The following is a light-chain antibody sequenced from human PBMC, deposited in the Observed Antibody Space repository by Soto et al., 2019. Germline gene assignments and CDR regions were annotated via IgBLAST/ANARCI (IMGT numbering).Light chain of an antibody. J-gene: IGKJ4*01. CDR3: QQANSFPLT. CDR1: QRINNW. CDR2: TTS. Sequence: DIQMTQSLSSVSASVGDRVTMILRGRQRINNWLAWYQQKPGKAPKLLIYTTSSLQSGVPSRFSGSGSGTDFTLTISSLLPEDLATYHCQQANSFPLTFGGGTKVEIK. V-gene: IGKV1D-12*01.